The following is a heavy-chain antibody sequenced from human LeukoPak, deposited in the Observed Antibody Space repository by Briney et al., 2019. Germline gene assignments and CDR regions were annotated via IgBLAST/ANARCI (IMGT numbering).Heavy chain of an antibody. V-gene: IGHV3-33*01. Sequence: GRSLRLSCAASGFTFSRYGMHWVRQAPGKGLEWVAVLWYDGSNKDYADSVKGRFTISRDNSKNTVYLQMNSLRAEDTAVYYCARGETSSYDYWGQGTLVTVSS. J-gene: IGHJ4*02. D-gene: IGHD2-2*01. CDR3: ARGETSSYDY. CDR2: LWYDGSNK. CDR1: GFTFSRYG.